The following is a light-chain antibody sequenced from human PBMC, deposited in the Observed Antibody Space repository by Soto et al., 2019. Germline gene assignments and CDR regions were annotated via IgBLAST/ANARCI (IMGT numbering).Light chain of an antibody. CDR3: QQYGSSPYT. Sequence: VLTQSPGSLSLSPGERATLSCRASQSVSSNYLAWYQQKPGQSPRLLIYGATNRATGIPHRFSDSGSGPEFTLTISRLEPEDFALYFCQQYGSSPYTFGQGTQLDIK. V-gene: IGKV3-20*01. CDR2: GAT. CDR1: QSVSSNY. J-gene: IGKJ2*01.